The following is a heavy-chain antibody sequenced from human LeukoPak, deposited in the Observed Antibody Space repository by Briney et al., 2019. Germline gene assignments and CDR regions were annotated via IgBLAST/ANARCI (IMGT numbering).Heavy chain of an antibody. V-gene: IGHV3-7*01. CDR3: ARGALTPYSSGMGY. CDR2: IKQDGSEK. Sequence: GGSLRLSCAASGFTFSSYSMNWVRQAPGKGLEWVANIKQDGSEKYYVDSVKGRFTISRDNAKNSLYLQMNSLRAEDTAVYYCARGALTPYSSGMGYWGQGTLVTVSS. J-gene: IGHJ4*02. CDR1: GFTFSSYS. D-gene: IGHD6-19*01.